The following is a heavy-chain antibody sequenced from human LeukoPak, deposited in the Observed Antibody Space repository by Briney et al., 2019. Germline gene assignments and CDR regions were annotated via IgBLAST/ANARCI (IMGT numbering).Heavy chain of an antibody. V-gene: IGHV3-23*01. J-gene: IGHJ6*02. CDR1: GFSFSSYG. D-gene: IGHD6-13*01. CDR2: FTGGDGST. Sequence: GGSLRLSCAASGFSFSSYGMHWVRQAPGKGLEWVSTFTGGDGSTYYADSVKGRFTISRDNSKNTLYLQMNSLRAEDTAVYYCARVDSSSTRDYYYYYGMDVWGQGTTVTVSS. CDR3: ARVDSSSTRDYYYYYGMDV.